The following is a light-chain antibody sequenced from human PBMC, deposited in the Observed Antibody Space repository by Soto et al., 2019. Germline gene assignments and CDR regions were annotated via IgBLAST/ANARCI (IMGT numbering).Light chain of an antibody. CDR2: GAS. CDR1: QSVSSSF. J-gene: IGKJ4*01. V-gene: IGKV3-20*01. CDR3: QQYSSSPLT. Sequence: EIVLTQSPGTLSLSPGERATLSCRASQSVSSSFFAWYQQKPGQAPRLLNYGASSRATGIPDRFSGSGSGTDFTLTISRLEPEDFAVYYCQQYSSSPLTFGGGTKVEIK.